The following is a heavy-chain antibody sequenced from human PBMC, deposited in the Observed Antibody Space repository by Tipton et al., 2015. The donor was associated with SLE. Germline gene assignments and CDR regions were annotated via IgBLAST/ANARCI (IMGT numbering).Heavy chain of an antibody. CDR3: ARGRRGYTAYVVPDY. V-gene: IGHV4-31*03. J-gene: IGHJ4*02. CDR2: MYYSGST. D-gene: IGHD5-12*01. Sequence: LSLTCIVSGGSISSGGYYWSWIRRHPGKGLEWIGYMYYSGSTYYNPSLKSRVSISVDTSKNQFSLKLSSLTAADTAVYYCARGRRGYTAYVVPDYWGQGTQVTVSS. CDR1: GGSISSGGYY.